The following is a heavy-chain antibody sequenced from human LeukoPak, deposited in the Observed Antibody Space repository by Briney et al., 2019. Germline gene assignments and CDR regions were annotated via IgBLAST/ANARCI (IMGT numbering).Heavy chain of an antibody. Sequence: SQTLSLTCAISGDSVYSGSSAWSWIRQSPSRGLEWLGRTYYRSKWNHDYAGSVKSRITNDPDTSKNEFSLQLNSVTPEETAVYYCARNLRPDFDYWGQGTLVTVSS. CDR3: ARNLRPDFDY. CDR1: GDSVYSGSSA. V-gene: IGHV6-1*01. CDR2: TYYRSKWNH. J-gene: IGHJ4*02.